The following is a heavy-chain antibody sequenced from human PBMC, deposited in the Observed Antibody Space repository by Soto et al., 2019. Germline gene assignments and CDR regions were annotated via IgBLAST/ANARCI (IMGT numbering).Heavy chain of an antibody. D-gene: IGHD5-18*01. Sequence: GGSLRLSFAASGFTFSSYAMSWVRQAPGKGLEWVSAISGSGGSTYYADSVKGRFTISRDNSKNTLYLQMNSLRAEDTAVYYCGKAIGKRWIQLADAFDIWGQGTMVTVSS. CDR1: GFTFSSYA. CDR2: ISGSGGST. CDR3: GKAIGKRWIQLADAFDI. J-gene: IGHJ3*02. V-gene: IGHV3-23*01.